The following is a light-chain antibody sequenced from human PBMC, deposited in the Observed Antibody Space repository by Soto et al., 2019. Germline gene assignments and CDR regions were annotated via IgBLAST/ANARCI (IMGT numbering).Light chain of an antibody. Sequence: ENVLTQSRGSVSLSPGEGATLWCGCSQSVGSNYLAWYQQTPGQAPRLLIYAASTRATGVPARFSGSGSGTEFTLTITGLQSEDFAVYYCQQYNGWPWTFGLGTKVDI. CDR1: QSVGSN. J-gene: IGKJ1*01. CDR3: QQYNGWPWT. CDR2: AAS. V-gene: IGKV3-15*01.